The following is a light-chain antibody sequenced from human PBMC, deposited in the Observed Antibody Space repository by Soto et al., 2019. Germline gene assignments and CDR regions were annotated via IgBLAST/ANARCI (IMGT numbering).Light chain of an antibody. J-gene: IGKJ2*01. Sequence: DIVLTQSPATLSSSPGERATLSCRASQTVSSSYLAWYQQKPGLAPRLLIYDASSRATGIPYRFSGSGSGTDFTLTISRLEPEDFAMYYCQQHDSYPYTFGQGTKLEIK. CDR1: QTVSSSY. V-gene: IGKV3D-20*01. CDR2: DAS. CDR3: QQHDSYPYT.